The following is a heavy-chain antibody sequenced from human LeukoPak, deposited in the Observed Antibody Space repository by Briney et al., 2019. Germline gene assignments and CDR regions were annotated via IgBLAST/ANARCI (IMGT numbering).Heavy chain of an antibody. V-gene: IGHV3-53*01. CDR1: GFTVSSNY. CDR3: ARETEYYGSGSYYIGY. J-gene: IGHJ4*02. Sequence: GGSLRLPCAASGFTVSSNYMSWVRQAPGKGLEWVSVIYSGGSTYYADSVKGRFTISRDDAKNTLYLQMNSLRAEDTAVYYCARETEYYGSGSYYIGYWGQGTLVTVSS. D-gene: IGHD3-10*01. CDR2: IYSGGST.